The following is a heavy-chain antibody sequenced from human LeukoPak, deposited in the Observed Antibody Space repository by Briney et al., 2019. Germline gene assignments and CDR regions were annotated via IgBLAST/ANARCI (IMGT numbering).Heavy chain of an antibody. CDR3: ARDEGSGSPLDY. J-gene: IGHJ4*02. CDR1: GMTFSHRW. D-gene: IGHD6-19*01. Sequence: PGGSLRLSCAASGMTFSHRWMHWVRQAPGKGLVWVSLIKNDGRTTIYADSVKGRFTISRDNGKSTLYLQMNSLRAEDTAVYYCARDEGSGSPLDYWGQGTPVTVSS. CDR2: IKNDGRTT. V-gene: IGHV3-74*01.